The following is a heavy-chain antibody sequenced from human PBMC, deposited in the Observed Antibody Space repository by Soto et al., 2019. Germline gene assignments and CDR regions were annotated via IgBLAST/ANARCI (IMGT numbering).Heavy chain of an antibody. CDR3: ARRGPNDKGYYYYGMDV. CDR2: IIPIFGTA. J-gene: IGHJ6*02. Sequence: ASVKVSCKASGGTFSSYAISWVRQAPGQGLEWMGGIIPIFGTANYAQKFQGRVTITADESTSTAYMEPSSLRSEDTAVYHCARRGPNDKGYYYYGMDVWGQGTTVTFSS. CDR1: GGTFSSYA. D-gene: IGHD3-22*01. V-gene: IGHV1-69*13.